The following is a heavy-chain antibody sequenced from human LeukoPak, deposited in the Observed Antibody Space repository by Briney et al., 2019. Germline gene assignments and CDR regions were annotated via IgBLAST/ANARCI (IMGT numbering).Heavy chain of an antibody. CDR1: DYSITNDDF. V-gene: IGHV4-38-2*02. J-gene: IGHJ6*03. Sequence: SETLSLTCTVSDYSITNDDFWGWMRQPPGKGLEWIGNIYHTGSTYYNPSLKSRVTILVDTSKNQFSLKLSSVTAADTAVYYCARAQGGQWLKYYYYMDVWGKGTTVTVSS. D-gene: IGHD6-19*01. CDR3: ARAQGGQWLKYYYYMDV. CDR2: IYHTGST.